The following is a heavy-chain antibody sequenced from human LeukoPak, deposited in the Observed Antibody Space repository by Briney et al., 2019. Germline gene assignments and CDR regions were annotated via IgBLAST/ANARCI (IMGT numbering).Heavy chain of an antibody. D-gene: IGHD3-22*01. CDR1: GFTFNTYG. Sequence: ASVQVSCQASGFTFNTYGITWVRPAPGQGIEWMGWISPYNGDTHYAQKFQDRVTMTTDTSTSTAYMDRRSLGFDGTAVYYCARDKAFLGYYDTSGYFQQWFDSWGQGTLVTVSS. J-gene: IGHJ5*01. CDR2: ISPYNGDT. CDR3: ARDKAFLGYYDTSGYFQQWFDS. V-gene: IGHV1-18*04.